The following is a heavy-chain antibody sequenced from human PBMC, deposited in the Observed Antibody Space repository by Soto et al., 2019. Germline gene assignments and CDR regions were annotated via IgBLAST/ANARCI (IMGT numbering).Heavy chain of an antibody. Sequence: EVQLLESGGGLAQPGGSLRLSCAASGFTFSSYAMSWVRQAPGKGLEWVSAISGSGGSTYYADSVKGRFTISRDNSKNTLYLQMNSLRAEDTAVYYCARDSRWLKVWYFDLWGRGTLVTVSS. J-gene: IGHJ2*01. D-gene: IGHD3-16*01. CDR1: GFTFSSYA. CDR3: ARDSRWLKVWYFDL. V-gene: IGHV3-23*01. CDR2: ISGSGGST.